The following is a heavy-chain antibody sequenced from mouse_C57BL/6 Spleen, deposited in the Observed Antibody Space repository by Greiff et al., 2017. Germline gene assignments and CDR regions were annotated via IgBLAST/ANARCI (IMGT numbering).Heavy chain of an antibody. D-gene: IGHD1-1*02. CDR1: GFTFSDFY. V-gene: IGHV7-1*01. CDR2: SRNKANDYTT. CDR3: ARDCGSYFDY. Sequence: EVQLVESGGGLVQSGRSLRLSCATSGFTFSDFYMEWVRQAPGKGLEWIAASRNKANDYTTEYSASVKGRFIVSRDTSQSILYLQMNALRAEDTAIYYCARDCGSYFDYWGQGTTLTVSS. J-gene: IGHJ2*01.